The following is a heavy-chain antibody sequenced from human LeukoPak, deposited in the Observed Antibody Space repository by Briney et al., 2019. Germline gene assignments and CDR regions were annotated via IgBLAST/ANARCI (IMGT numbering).Heavy chain of an antibody. J-gene: IGHJ4*02. Sequence: GGPERLSCEASGFTFSNVWMNWGRQAPGKGLEWIGRIKTKTDGGTTEYAAPVKGRFTISRDDSKNTVYLQMNSLKTEDTALYYCDTRVKSTWDYWGQGTLVTVSS. CDR1: GFTFSNVW. CDR2: IKTKTDGGTT. CDR3: DTRVKSTWDY. D-gene: IGHD5-18*01. V-gene: IGHV3-15*01.